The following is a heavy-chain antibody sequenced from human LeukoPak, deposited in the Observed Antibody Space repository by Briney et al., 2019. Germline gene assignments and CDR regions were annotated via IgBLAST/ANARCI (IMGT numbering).Heavy chain of an antibody. Sequence: PGGSLRLSCAASGFTFSSYAMSWVRQAPGKGLEWVSAISGSGGSTYYADSVKGRFTISRDNSKNTLYLQMNSLRAEDTAVYYCAKARIGYSYCYLYDWGQGTLVTVSS. D-gene: IGHD5-18*01. CDR1: GFTFSSYA. CDR3: AKARIGYSYCYLYD. CDR2: ISGSGGST. V-gene: IGHV3-23*01. J-gene: IGHJ4*02.